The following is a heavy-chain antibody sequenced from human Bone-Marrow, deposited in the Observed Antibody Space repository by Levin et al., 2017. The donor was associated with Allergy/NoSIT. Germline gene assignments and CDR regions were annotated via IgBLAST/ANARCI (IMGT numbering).Heavy chain of an antibody. CDR3: AKSRRVGAGTSGLDY. D-gene: IGHD6-19*01. J-gene: IGHJ4*02. CDR1: GFTFSHFA. CDR2: ISGSGDKT. Sequence: GESLKISCAASGFTFSHFAMSWVRQAPGKGLDWVSAISGSGDKTYYGDSVEGRFTISRDNSNNTLFLQMDNLTAEDTAIYYRAKSRRVGAGTSGLDYWGQGTLVTVSS. V-gene: IGHV3-23*01.